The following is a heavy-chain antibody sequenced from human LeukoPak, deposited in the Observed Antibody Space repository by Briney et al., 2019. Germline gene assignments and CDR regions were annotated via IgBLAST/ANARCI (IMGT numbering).Heavy chain of an antibody. Sequence: SETLSLTCAVYGGSFSGYYWSWIRQPPGKGLEWIGEINHSGSTNYNPSLKSRVTISVDTSKKQFFLKLNSVTAADTAVYYCARTGGSFYFYYYMDVWGKGTTVTVSS. V-gene: IGHV4-34*01. CDR1: GGSFSGYY. D-gene: IGHD1-26*01. J-gene: IGHJ6*03. CDR3: ARTGGSFYFYYYMDV. CDR2: INHSGST.